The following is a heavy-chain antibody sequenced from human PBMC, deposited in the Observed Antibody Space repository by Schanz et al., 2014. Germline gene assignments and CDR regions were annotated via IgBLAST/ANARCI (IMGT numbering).Heavy chain of an antibody. CDR2: ITYDGSNK. V-gene: IGHV3-30*09. CDR3: AGDWASGRYYSDS. CDR1: GFTFSRHA. J-gene: IGHJ4*02. D-gene: IGHD1-26*01. Sequence: QVELVESGGGVVQPGRSLRLSCAASGFTFSRHAMHWVRQAAGKGLEWVAAITYDGSNKYYAESVKGRFAISRDNSKATLYLQMTSLRTEDTAVYSCAGDWASGRYYSDSWGPGTLVTVSS.